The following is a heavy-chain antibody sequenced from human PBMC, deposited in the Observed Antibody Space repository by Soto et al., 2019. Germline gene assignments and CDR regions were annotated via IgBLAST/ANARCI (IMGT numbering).Heavy chain of an antibody. CDR1: GYTFTSYG. Sequence: ASVKVSCKASGYTFTSYGSSWVRQAPGQGLEWMGWISAYNGNTNYAQKLQGRVTMTTDTSTSTAYMELRSLRSDDTAVYYCARDGGLPHYYYYMDVWGKGTTVTVSS. J-gene: IGHJ6*03. V-gene: IGHV1-18*01. CDR2: ISAYNGNT. D-gene: IGHD3-16*01. CDR3: ARDGGLPHYYYYMDV.